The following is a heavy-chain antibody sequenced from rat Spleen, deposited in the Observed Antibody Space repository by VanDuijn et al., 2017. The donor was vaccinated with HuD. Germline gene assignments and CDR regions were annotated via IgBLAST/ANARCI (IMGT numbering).Heavy chain of an antibody. J-gene: IGHJ2*01. CDR1: GFTFNNYW. Sequence: EVQLVESGGGLVQPGRSLKLSCVASGFTFNNYWMTWIRQAPGKGLEWVAYISSGGGGIYYPDSVQGRFTISRHNAKSTLYLQVDSLRSEDTATYYCARRHYGYTDYFDYWGQGVMVTVSS. CDR3: ARRHYGYTDYFDY. V-gene: IGHV5-31*01. CDR2: ISSGGGGI. D-gene: IGHD1-6*01.